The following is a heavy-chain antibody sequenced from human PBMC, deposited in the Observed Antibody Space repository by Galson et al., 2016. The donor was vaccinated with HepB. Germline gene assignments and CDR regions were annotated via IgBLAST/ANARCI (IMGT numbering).Heavy chain of an antibody. D-gene: IGHD2-15*01. CDR3: ARERGGPGYCDGGSCYQTFDY. V-gene: IGHV3-21*01. Sequence: SLRLSCAASGFTFSSYWMSWVRQAPGKGLEWVSSISSSSGYIYYADSVKGRYTLPRDNAKNSLYLQMNSLRAEDKAVYYCARERGGPGYCDGGSCYQTFDYWGQGTLVTVSS. CDR1: GFTFSSYW. J-gene: IGHJ4*02. CDR2: ISSSSGYI.